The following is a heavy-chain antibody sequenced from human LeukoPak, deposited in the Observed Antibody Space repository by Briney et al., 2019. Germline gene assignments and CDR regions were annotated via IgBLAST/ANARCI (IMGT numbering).Heavy chain of an antibody. Sequence: GGSLRLSCAASGFTFSSYWMSWVRQAPGKGLEWVANIKQDGSEKYYVDSVKGRFTISRDNAKNSLYLQMNSLRAEDTAVYYCARDHYYGSGSYNCWGQGTLVTVSS. J-gene: IGHJ4*02. CDR2: IKQDGSEK. CDR1: GFTFSSYW. D-gene: IGHD3-10*01. CDR3: ARDHYYGSGSYNC. V-gene: IGHV3-7*01.